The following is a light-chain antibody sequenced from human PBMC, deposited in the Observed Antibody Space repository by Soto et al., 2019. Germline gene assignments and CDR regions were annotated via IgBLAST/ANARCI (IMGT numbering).Light chain of an antibody. Sequence: QSALTQPASVSGSPGQSITISCTGTSSDVGGYNYVSWYQQHPCKAPKLMIYDVSNRPSGVSNRFSRSKSGNTASLAISVLQAEDEADYYCSSYTSSSAYFFGTGTKVTVL. V-gene: IGLV2-14*01. CDR1: SSDVGGYNY. CDR3: SSYTSSSAYF. J-gene: IGLJ1*01. CDR2: DVS.